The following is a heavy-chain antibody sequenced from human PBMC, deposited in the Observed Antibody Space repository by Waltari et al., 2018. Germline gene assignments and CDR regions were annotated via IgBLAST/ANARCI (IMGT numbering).Heavy chain of an antibody. V-gene: IGHV3-30-3*01. Sequence: PLVESGGGVVQPGRSLRLSCAAPGYTFSNHTIHWVRRTPGKGLEWVAAISYDGFSKYYADSVKGRFTIAADTSKTTVNLQLNSLTNEDTAVYYCAREGGTSGYSGFFDTWGPGTQVTVSS. J-gene: IGHJ4*02. CDR3: AREGGTSGYSGFFDT. CDR2: ISYDGFSK. D-gene: IGHD6-25*01. CDR1: GYTFSNHT.